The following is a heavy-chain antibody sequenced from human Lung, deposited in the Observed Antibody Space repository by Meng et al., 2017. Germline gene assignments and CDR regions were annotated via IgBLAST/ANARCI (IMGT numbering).Heavy chain of an antibody. CDR1: GGSISDYY. J-gene: IGHJ4*02. CDR3: ARGPTTMAHDFDY. CDR2: INHSGST. V-gene: IGHV4-34*01. D-gene: IGHD4-11*01. Sequence: QVRLRQCGARMLTPSASLSLTCVVSGGSISDYYWSWIRQPPGKGLEWIGEINHSGSTNYNPSLESRATISVDTSQNNLSLKLSSVTAADSAVYYCARGPTTMAHDFDYWGQGTLVTVSS.